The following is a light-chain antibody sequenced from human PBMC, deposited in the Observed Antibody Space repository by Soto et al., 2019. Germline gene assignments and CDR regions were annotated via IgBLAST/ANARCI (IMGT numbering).Light chain of an antibody. CDR3: CSYAGSYTL. CDR1: SSDVGGYHY. J-gene: IGLJ2*01. V-gene: IGLV2-11*01. CDR2: DVS. Sequence: QSALTQPRSVSGSPGQSVTISCTGTSSDVGGYHYVSWYQQHPGKAPKLMIYDVSKRPSGVPDRFSGSKSGNTTSLTISGLQAEDEADYYCCSYAGSYTLFGGGTKVTVL.